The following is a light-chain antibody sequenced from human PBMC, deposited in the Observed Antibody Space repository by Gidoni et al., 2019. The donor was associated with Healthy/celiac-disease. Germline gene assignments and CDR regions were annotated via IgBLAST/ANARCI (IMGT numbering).Light chain of an antibody. CDR2: GAS. Sequence: EIVMTQSPATLSVSPGERATLSCRASQSVSSNLACYQQKPGQAPRLLIYGASTRATGIPARFSVSGSGTEFTLTISSLQSEDFAVYYCQQYNNWPPGTFXQXTKLEIK. V-gene: IGKV3-15*01. CDR3: QQYNNWPPGT. J-gene: IGKJ2*01. CDR1: QSVSSN.